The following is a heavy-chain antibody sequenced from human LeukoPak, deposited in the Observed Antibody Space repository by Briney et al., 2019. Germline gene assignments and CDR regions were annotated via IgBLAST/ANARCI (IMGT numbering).Heavy chain of an antibody. V-gene: IGHV4-59*12. CDR1: GGSITSSFY. Sequence: PSETLSLTCTVSGGSITSSFYWSWIRQSPGKGLEWIGYIYNSGGTKYNPSLKSRLTISVDTSKNQFSLKLSSVTAADTAVYYCAKSNGYGLIDIWGQGTMVTVSS. CDR3: AKSNGYGLIDI. D-gene: IGHD3-22*01. CDR2: IYNSGGT. J-gene: IGHJ3*02.